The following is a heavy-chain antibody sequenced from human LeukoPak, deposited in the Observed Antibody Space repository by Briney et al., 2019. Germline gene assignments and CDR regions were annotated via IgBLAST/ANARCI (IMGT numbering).Heavy chain of an antibody. D-gene: IGHD3-9*01. Sequence: SVNVSCKASLGTFSSYSINWVRQAPGQGLEWMGGIIPIFCTANYAQKLQGTVTITTDQSTSTAYMEPSSLRPDDTAVYYCARGRPNILTGYYPAYWGQGALVTVSS. V-gene: IGHV1-69*05. J-gene: IGHJ4*02. CDR3: ARGRPNILTGYYPAY. CDR2: IIPIFCTA. CDR1: LGTFSSYS.